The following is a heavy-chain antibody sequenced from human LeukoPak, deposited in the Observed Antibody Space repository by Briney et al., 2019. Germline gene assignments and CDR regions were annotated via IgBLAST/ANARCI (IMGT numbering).Heavy chain of an antibody. V-gene: IGHV4-59*01. D-gene: IGHD3-22*01. CDR3: ARDMSYYDSSGYHRGNWFDP. Sequence: SETLSLTCTVSGGSISSYYWSWIRQPPGKGLEWIGYIYYSGSTNYNPSLKSRVTISVDTSKNQVSLKLSSVTAADTAVYYCARDMSYYDSSGYHRGNWFDPWGQGTLVTVSS. CDR2: IYYSGST. J-gene: IGHJ5*02. CDR1: GGSISSYY.